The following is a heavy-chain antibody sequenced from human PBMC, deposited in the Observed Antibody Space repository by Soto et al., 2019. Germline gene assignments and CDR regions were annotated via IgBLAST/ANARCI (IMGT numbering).Heavy chain of an antibody. J-gene: IGHJ4*02. Sequence: ASVKVSCKASGGTFSSYAISWVRQAPGQGLEWMGGIIPIFGTANYAQKFQGRVTITADESTSTAYMELSSLRSEDTAVYYCAREGNSSGWFGTYFDYWGQGTLVTVSS. D-gene: IGHD6-19*01. V-gene: IGHV1-69*13. CDR2: IIPIFGTA. CDR3: AREGNSSGWFGTYFDY. CDR1: GGTFSSYA.